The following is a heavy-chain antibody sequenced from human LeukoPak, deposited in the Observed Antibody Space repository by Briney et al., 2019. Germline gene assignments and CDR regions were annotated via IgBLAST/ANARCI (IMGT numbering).Heavy chain of an antibody. CDR3: ARRIFGVVANYFDY. D-gene: IGHD3-3*01. Sequence: SSETLSLTCAVSGYSISSGYYWGWIRQPPGEGLEWIGSIYHSGSTYYNPSLKSRVTISVDTSKNQFSLKLSSVTAADTAVYYCARRIFGVVANYFDYWGQGTLVTVSS. CDR1: GYSISSGYY. V-gene: IGHV4-38-2*01. CDR2: IYHSGST. J-gene: IGHJ4*02.